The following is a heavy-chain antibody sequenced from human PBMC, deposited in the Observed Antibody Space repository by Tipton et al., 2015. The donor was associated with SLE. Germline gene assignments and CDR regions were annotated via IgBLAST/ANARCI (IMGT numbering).Heavy chain of an antibody. CDR2: IYYSGST. Sequence: TLSLTCTVSGGSISSYYWSWIRQPPGKGLEWIGYIYYSGSTNYNPSLKSRVTISVDTSKNQFSLRLTSVTAADTAVYYCARIPAVAGTGVAYWGQATRVTVSS. J-gene: IGHJ4*02. V-gene: IGHV4-59*07. CDR1: GGSISSYY. CDR3: ARIPAVAGTGVAY. D-gene: IGHD6-19*01.